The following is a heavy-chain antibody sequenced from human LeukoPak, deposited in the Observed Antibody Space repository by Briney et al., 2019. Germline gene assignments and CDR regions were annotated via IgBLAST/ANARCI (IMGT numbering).Heavy chain of an antibody. V-gene: IGHV3-23*01. CDR1: GFTFSTYA. CDR3: AKGFRGAFDI. CDR2: ISGSGGST. D-gene: IGHD3-10*01. Sequence: QSGGSLRLSCAVPGFTFSTYAMSWVRQAPGKGLEWVSAISGSGGSTYYADSVKGRFTISRDNSKNTLYLQMNSLRAEDTAVYYCAKGFRGAFDIWGQGTMVTVSS. J-gene: IGHJ3*02.